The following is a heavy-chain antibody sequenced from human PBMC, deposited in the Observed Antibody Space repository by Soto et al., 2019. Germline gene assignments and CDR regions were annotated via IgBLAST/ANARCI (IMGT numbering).Heavy chain of an antibody. J-gene: IGHJ3*02. D-gene: IGHD3-22*01. Sequence: SETLSLTCTVSGGSISSYYWSWIRQPPGKGLEWIGYIYYSGSTNYNPSLKSRVTISVDTSKNQFSLKLSSVTAADTAVYYCARVGREPYYYDSSGYSNAFDIWGQGTMVTVSS. CDR2: IYYSGST. V-gene: IGHV4-59*01. CDR3: ARVGREPYYYDSSGYSNAFDI. CDR1: GGSISSYY.